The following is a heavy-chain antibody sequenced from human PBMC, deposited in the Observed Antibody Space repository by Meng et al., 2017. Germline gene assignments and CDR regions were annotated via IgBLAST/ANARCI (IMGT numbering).Heavy chain of an antibody. D-gene: IGHD3-10*02. Sequence: SETLSPTCAVYGGSCSGYYWSWIRQLPGKGLEWIGEIIHSGSTNYNPSLKSRVTISVDPPKNQFSLKLSSVSAADTAVYYCARGGLSSGSGGAFDYWGQGTTVTVSS. CDR3: ARGGLSSGSGGAFDY. CDR2: IIHSGST. CDR1: GGSCSGYY. J-gene: IGHJ4*02. V-gene: IGHV4-34*01.